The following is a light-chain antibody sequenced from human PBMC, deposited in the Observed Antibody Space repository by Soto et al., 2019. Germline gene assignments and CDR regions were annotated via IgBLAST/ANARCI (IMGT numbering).Light chain of an antibody. Sequence: DFQMTQSPSTLSASVGDRVTITCRARQNIRSRLAWFQQKPGKAPKLLIYDAYSLESGVPQRFSGSGSGTELTLTISRLQTDDFSTHYCQKYHSYWTFGQGTKVE. CDR3: QKYHSYWT. CDR1: QNIRSR. V-gene: IGKV1-5*01. CDR2: DAY. J-gene: IGKJ1*01.